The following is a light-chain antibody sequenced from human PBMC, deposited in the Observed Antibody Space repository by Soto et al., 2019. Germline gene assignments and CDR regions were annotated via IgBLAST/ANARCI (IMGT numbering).Light chain of an antibody. V-gene: IGKV2D-30*01. J-gene: IGKJ4*01. CDR1: QSLVYSDGNTY. CDR3: MQGTYWPRLT. Sequence: DVVMTQSPLSLPVTLGQPASISCRSSQSLVYSDGNTYLNWFHQRPGQSPRRLIYKVSNWDSGVPDRFSGSGSGTDFTLKISRVDAEDVGVYYCMQGTYWPRLTFGGGTKVDIK. CDR2: KVS.